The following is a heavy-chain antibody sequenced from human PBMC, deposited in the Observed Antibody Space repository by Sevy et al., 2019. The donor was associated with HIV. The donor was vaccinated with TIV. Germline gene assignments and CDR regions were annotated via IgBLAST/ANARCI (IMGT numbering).Heavy chain of an antibody. CDR3: ARISYYYGMDV. V-gene: IGHV3-48*03. CDR2: ISSSGSTI. CDR1: GFTFSSYE. J-gene: IGHJ6*02. Sequence: GGSLRLSCAASGFTFSSYEMNWVRQAPGKGLEWVSYISSSGSTIYYADSVKGRFTISRDNAKNSLYQQMNSLRAEDTAVYYCARISYYYGMDVWGQGTTVTVSS.